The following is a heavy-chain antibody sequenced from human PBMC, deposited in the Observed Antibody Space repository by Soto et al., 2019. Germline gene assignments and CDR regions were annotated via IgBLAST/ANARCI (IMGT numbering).Heavy chain of an antibody. J-gene: IGHJ1*01. CDR3: ARDYCSGGSCYSNRYLQH. V-gene: IGHV1-3*01. CDR1: GYTFTSYA. Sequence: VSVKVSCKASGYTFTSYAMHWVRQAPGQRLEWMGWINAGNGNTKYSQKFQGRVTITRDTSASTAYMELSSLRSEDTAVYYCARDYCSGGSCYSNRYLQHWGQGTLVTVSS. CDR2: INAGNGNT. D-gene: IGHD2-15*01.